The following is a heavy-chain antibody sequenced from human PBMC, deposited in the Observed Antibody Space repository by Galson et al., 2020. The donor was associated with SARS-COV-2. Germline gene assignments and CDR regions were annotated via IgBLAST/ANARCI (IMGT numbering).Heavy chain of an antibody. V-gene: IGHV4-39*01. D-gene: IGHD2-2*01. J-gene: IGHJ1*01. CDR2: IYYSGRT. CDR1: GGSISDYSFY. Sequence: ASETLSLTCTVSGGSISDYSFYWGWIRQSPGKGLEWIGSIYYSGRTYYNPFLKSRVTISVDTSNNQFSLRVTSVTAADTAVYFCARHAPFATPMRHLQHWGQGTLVTVSS. CDR3: ARHAPFATPMRHLQH.